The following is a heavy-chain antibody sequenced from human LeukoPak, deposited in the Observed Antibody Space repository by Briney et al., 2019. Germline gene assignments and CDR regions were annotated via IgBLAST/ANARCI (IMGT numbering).Heavy chain of an antibody. D-gene: IGHD1-7*01. CDR1: GFTFSSYA. CDR3: AREGLTGTTWAYYYYYYGMDV. Sequence: GRSLRLSCAASGFTFSSYAMHWVRQAPGKGLEWVAVTSYDGSNKYYADSVKGRFTISRDNSKNTLYLQMNSLRAEDTAVYYCAREGLTGTTWAYYYYYYGMDVWGQGTTVTVSS. V-gene: IGHV3-30-3*01. CDR2: TSYDGSNK. J-gene: IGHJ6*02.